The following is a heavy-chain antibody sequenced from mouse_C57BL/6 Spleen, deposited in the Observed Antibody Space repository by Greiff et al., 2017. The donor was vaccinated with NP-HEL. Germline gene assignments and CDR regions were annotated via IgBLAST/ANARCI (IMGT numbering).Heavy chain of an antibody. J-gene: IGHJ1*03. Sequence: EVQLQQSGAELVKPGASVKLSCTASGFNIKDYYMHWVKQRTEQGLEWIGRIDPEDGETKYAPKFQGKATITADTSSNTAYLQLSSLTSEDTAVDYCLTTVVAHWYFDVWGTGTTVTVSS. CDR2: IDPEDGET. V-gene: IGHV14-2*01. CDR3: LTTVVAHWYFDV. D-gene: IGHD1-1*01. CDR1: GFNIKDYY.